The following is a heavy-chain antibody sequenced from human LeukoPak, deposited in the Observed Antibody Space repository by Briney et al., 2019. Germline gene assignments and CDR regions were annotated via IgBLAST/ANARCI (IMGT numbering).Heavy chain of an antibody. CDR3: GKTTTGYSSGRNPAWPVDY. D-gene: IGHD6-19*01. CDR2: IFGSGGSA. V-gene: IGHV3-23*01. CDR1: GFTFSNND. Sequence: GSLRLSCAASGFTFSNNDMSWVRQAPGKGLEWVSGIFGSGGSAHYADSVKGRFTISRDNSQNTVYLQMNSLRAEDTAVYYCGKTTTGYSSGRNPAWPVDYWGQGTLVNVSS. J-gene: IGHJ4*02.